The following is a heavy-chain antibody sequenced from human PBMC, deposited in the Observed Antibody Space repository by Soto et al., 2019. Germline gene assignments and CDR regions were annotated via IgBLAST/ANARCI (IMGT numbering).Heavy chain of an antibody. CDR1: GFSLSTNGVG. J-gene: IGHJ5*02. CDR3: AHTVSRYLLYH. CDR2: IYCDDDK. D-gene: IGHD1-1*01. V-gene: IGHV2-5*02. Sequence: QITLKESGPTLVKPTQTLTLTCTFSGFSLSTNGVGVGWIRQPPGKALEWLALIYCDDDKRYSPSLKSRLTITKDTSKRQVVLTITNMDPVDTATYYCAHTVSRYLLYHWGQGTLVTVSS.